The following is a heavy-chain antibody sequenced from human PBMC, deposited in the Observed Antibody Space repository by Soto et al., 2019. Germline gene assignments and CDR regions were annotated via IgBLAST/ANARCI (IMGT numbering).Heavy chain of an antibody. J-gene: IGHJ4*02. CDR1: GGSISSGDYY. V-gene: IGHV4-30-4*01. Sequence: SEPLSLTCTVSGGSISSGDYYWSWIRQPPGKGLEWIGYIYYSGSTYYNPSLKSRVTISVDTSKTQFSLKLSSVTAADTAVYYCARLDYYDSSGYIPNYWGQGTLVTVSS. D-gene: IGHD3-22*01. CDR2: IYYSGST. CDR3: ARLDYYDSSGYIPNY.